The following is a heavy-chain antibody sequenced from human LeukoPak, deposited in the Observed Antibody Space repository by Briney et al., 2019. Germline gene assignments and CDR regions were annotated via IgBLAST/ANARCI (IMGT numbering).Heavy chain of an antibody. CDR2: IYYSGST. V-gene: IGHV4-59*08. J-gene: IGHJ5*02. Sequence: SETLSLTCTVSGGSISSYYWSWIRQPPGKGLEWIGYIYYSGSTNYNPSLKCRVTISVDTSKNQFSLKLSSVTAADTAVYYCARQIAVAENWFDPWGQGTLVTVSS. CDR1: GGSISSYY. CDR3: ARQIAVAENWFDP. D-gene: IGHD6-19*01.